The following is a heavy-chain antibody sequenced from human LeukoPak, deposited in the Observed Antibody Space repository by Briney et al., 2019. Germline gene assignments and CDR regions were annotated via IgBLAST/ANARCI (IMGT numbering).Heavy chain of an antibody. D-gene: IGHD1-26*01. J-gene: IGHJ4*02. CDR2: INHSGST. CDR1: GGSFSGYY. CDR3: AKVGIVGATSTYYFDY. V-gene: IGHV4-34*01. Sequence: SETLSLTCAVYGGSFSGYYWSWIRQPPGKGLEWIGEINHSGSTNYNPSLKSRVTISVDTSKNQFSLKLSSVTAADTAVYYCAKVGIVGATSTYYFDYWGQGTLVTVSS.